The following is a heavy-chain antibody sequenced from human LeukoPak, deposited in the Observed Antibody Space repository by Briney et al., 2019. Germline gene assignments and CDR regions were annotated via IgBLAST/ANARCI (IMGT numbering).Heavy chain of an antibody. D-gene: IGHD1-1*01. CDR1: AFTVASVA. V-gene: IGHV3-23*01. CDR3: AKGQELDDVVFDS. J-gene: IGHJ4*02. Sequence: PGRSLRLSYAASAFTVASVAMAWVRHHPGEGLESLSSILGNGNTAYNAVSVRGRFAISRDDSKNALFLQMKSLRLEDTAIYYCAKGQELDDVVFDSWGQGTRVTVSS. CDR2: ILGNGNTA.